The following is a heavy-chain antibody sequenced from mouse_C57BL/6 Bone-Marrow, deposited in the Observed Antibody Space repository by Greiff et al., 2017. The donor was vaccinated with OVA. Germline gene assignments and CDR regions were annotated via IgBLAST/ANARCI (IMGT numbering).Heavy chain of an antibody. D-gene: IGHD1-1*01. CDR2: IDPENGDT. CDR3: TGIYYYGSSLL. J-gene: IGHJ3*01. CDR1: GFTIKDDY. Sequence: VQLQQSGAELVRPGASVKLSCTASGFTIKDDYMHWVKQRPEQGLEWIGWIDPENGDTEYASKFQGKATITADTSSNTAYLQLSSLTSEDTAVYYCTGIYYYGSSLLWGQGTLVTVSA. V-gene: IGHV14-4*01.